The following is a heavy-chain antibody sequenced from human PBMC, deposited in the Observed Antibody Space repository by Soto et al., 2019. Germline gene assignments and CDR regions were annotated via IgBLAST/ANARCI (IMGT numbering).Heavy chain of an antibody. CDR2: ISASGGST. D-gene: IGHD6-19*01. V-gene: IGHV3-23*01. Sequence: GGSLRLSCAASGFAFSSYTMSWVRQTPGKGLEWVSSISASGGSTYNGDSLKGRFTISRDNSKNTLNLHIKSLGVEDSAVYYCAKDRGGFARGWEYYDFWGQGTQVTVSS. CDR1: GFAFSSYT. CDR3: AKDRGGFARGWEYYDF. J-gene: IGHJ4*02.